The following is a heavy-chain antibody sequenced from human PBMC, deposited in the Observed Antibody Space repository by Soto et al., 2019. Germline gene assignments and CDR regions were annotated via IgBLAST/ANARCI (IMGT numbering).Heavy chain of an antibody. Sequence: SETLSLTCTVSGDSITSNSYFWAWIRQPPGKGLEWIGSIYYSGSTYYNPSLKSRVTISVDTSKNQFSLKLSSVTAADTAVYYCARQDIVLMVYANDYWGQGTLVTVSS. CDR3: ARQDIVLMVYANDY. CDR2: IYYSGST. J-gene: IGHJ4*02. D-gene: IGHD2-8*01. CDR1: GDSITSNSYF. V-gene: IGHV4-39*01.